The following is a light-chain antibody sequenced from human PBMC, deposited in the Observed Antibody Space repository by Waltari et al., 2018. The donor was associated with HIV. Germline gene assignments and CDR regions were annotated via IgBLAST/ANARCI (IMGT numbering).Light chain of an antibody. Sequence: QSVLTQPPSASGTPGQRVTIPCSGSSSNIGSKTVNWYQQRPGTAPKLLIYSNNQRPSGVPDRFSGSKSGTSASLAISGLQSEDEADYYCAAWDDSLNGYVFGTGTKVTVL. CDR3: AAWDDSLNGYV. V-gene: IGLV1-44*01. J-gene: IGLJ1*01. CDR2: SNN. CDR1: SSNIGSKT.